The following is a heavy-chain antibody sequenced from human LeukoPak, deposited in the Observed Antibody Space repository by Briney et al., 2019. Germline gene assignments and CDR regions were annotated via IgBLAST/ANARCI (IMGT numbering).Heavy chain of an antibody. V-gene: IGHV3-7*01. CDR2: IKEDGSEK. J-gene: IGHJ4*02. CDR3: ARGPTSANYDIFPRV. Sequence: GGSLRLSCAASGFTFSSYWMSWVRQAPGKGLEWVANIKEDGSEKYYVDSVKGRFTISRDNAKNSLYLRVYSLRVEDTAVYYCARGPTSANYDIFPRVWGQGTLVTVSS. CDR1: GFTFSSYW. D-gene: IGHD3-9*01.